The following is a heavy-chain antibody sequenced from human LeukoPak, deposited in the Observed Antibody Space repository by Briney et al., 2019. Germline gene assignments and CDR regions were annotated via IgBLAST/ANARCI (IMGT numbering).Heavy chain of an antibody. V-gene: IGHV1-69*04. D-gene: IGHD2-8*01. J-gene: IGHJ6*02. CDR1: GGTFSSYA. CDR2: IIPILGIA. CDR3: ASAWFAPNGVYYYYGMDV. Sequence: GASVKVYCKASGGTFSSYAISWVRQAPGQGLEWMGRIIPILGIANYAQKFQGRVTITADKSTSTAYMELSSLRSEDTAVYYCASAWFAPNGVYYYYGMDVWGQGTTVTVSS.